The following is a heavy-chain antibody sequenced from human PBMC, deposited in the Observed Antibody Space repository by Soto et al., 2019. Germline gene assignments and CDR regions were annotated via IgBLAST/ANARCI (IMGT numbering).Heavy chain of an antibody. CDR1: GYTFTSYG. V-gene: IGHV1-18*01. D-gene: IGHD2-2*01. Sequence: GASVKVSCKASGYTFTSYGISWVRQAPGQGLEWMGWISAYNGNTNYAQKLQGRVTMTTDTSTSTAYMELRSLRSDDTAVYYCAITLGYCSSTSCDSWGQGTLVTVSS. CDR3: AITLGYCSSTSCDS. CDR2: ISAYNGNT. J-gene: IGHJ5*01.